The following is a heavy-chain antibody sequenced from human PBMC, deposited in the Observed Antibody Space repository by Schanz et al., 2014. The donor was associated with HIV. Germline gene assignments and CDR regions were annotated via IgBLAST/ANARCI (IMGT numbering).Heavy chain of an antibody. V-gene: IGHV1-18*01. CDR2: ISGYIGNT. J-gene: IGHJ3*02. D-gene: IGHD2-2*01. Sequence: QVQLVQSGAEVKKPGASVTVSCKASGYTFTNYGINWVRQAPGQGLEWMGWISGYIGNTNYAQNLQGRVTMTADTFTSTAYMELSSLRSEDTAVYYCARDLSLASSTPTLAFDIWGQGTMVTVSS. CDR3: ARDLSLASSTPTLAFDI. CDR1: GYTFTNYG.